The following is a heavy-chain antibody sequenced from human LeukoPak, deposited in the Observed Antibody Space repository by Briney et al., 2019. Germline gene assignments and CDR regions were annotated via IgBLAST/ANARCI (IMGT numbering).Heavy chain of an antibody. V-gene: IGHV4-34*01. Sequence: TPSETLSLTCAVYGGSFSGYYWSWIRQPPGKGLEWIGEINHSGSTNYNPSLKSRVTISVDTSKNQFTLKLSSVTAADTAVYYCARASIAARPFDYWGQGTLVTVSS. CDR1: GGSFSGYY. CDR2: INHSGST. D-gene: IGHD6-6*01. CDR3: ARASIAARPFDY. J-gene: IGHJ4*02.